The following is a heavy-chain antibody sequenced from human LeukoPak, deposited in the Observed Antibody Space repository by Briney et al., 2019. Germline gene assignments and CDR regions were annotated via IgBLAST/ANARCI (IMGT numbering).Heavy chain of an antibody. CDR2: INPSGGST. V-gene: IGHV1-46*01. CDR1: GYTFTSYY. D-gene: IGHD1-26*01. CDR3: ASPRSPGPTYLDY. Sequence: ASVKVSCKASGYTFTSYYMHWVRQAPGQGLEWMGIINPSGGSTSYAQKFQGRVTMTTDTSTSTAYMELRRLRSDDTAVYYCASPRSPGPTYLDYWGQGTLVTVSS. J-gene: IGHJ4*02.